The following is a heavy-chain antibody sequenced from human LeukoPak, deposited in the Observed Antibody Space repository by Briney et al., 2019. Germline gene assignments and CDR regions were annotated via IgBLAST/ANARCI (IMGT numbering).Heavy chain of an antibody. CDR2: IYTSGST. CDR3: ARDSDSNLYYYYYMDV. J-gene: IGHJ6*03. Sequence: SETLSLTCTVSGGSISSYYWSWIRQPAGKGLEWIGRIYTSGSTNYNPSLKSRVTMSVDTSKNQFSLKLSSVTAADTAVYYCARDSDSNLYYYYYMDVWGKGTTVTVSS. CDR1: GGSISSYY. V-gene: IGHV4-4*07. D-gene: IGHD3-10*01.